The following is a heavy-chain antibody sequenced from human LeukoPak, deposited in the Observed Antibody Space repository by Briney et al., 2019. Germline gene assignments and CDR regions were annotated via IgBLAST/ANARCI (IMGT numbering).Heavy chain of an antibody. J-gene: IGHJ4*02. D-gene: IGHD6-19*01. CDR2: MNPNSGNT. CDR3: ARLRRSIEDAPSAYSSGWEPFDY. CDR1: GYTFTSYD. V-gene: IGHV1-8*03. Sequence: GASVKVSCKASGYTFTSYDINWVRQATGQGLEWMGWMNPNSGNTGYAQKFQGRVTITRNTSISTAYMELSSLRSEDTAVYYCARLRRSIEDAPSAYSSGWEPFDYWGQGTLVTVSS.